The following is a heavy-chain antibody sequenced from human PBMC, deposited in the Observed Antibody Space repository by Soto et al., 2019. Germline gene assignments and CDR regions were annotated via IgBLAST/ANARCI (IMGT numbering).Heavy chain of an antibody. CDR1: GFTFSSYA. CDR3: AKAGGYSYARNRPFDY. Sequence: PGGSLRLSCAASGFTFSSYAMSWVRQAPGKGLEWVSAISGSGGSTYYADSVKGRFTISRDNSKNTQYLQMNSLRAEDTAVYYCAKAGGYSYARNRPFDYWGQGTLVTVSS. V-gene: IGHV3-23*01. CDR2: ISGSGGST. J-gene: IGHJ4*02. D-gene: IGHD5-18*01.